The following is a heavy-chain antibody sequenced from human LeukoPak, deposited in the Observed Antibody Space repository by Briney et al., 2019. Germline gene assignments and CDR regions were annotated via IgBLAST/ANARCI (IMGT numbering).Heavy chain of an antibody. CDR1: GYIFTDYW. Sequence: GESLKISCKASGYIFTDYWIGWVRQMPGNGLEWMGIIYGDSDTRYSPSFQGQVTISADTSINTAYLEWSSPKASDSAMYYCARELSYGPRAGDYWGQGTLVTVSS. D-gene: IGHD1-7*01. CDR2: IYGDSDT. J-gene: IGHJ4*02. V-gene: IGHV5-51*01. CDR3: ARELSYGPRAGDY.